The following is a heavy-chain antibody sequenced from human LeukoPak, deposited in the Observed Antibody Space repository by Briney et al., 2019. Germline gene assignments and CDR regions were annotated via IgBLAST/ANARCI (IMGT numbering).Heavy chain of an antibody. CDR1: GYTFTSYA. CDR2: INTNTGNP. V-gene: IGHV7-4-1*02. Sequence: GASVKVSCKASGYTFTSYAMNWVRQAPGQGLEWMGWINTNTGNPTYAQGFTGRFVFSLDTSVSTTYLQISSLKAEDTAVYYCARESGYYYDSSGPDPGGYWGQETLVTVSS. J-gene: IGHJ4*02. CDR3: ARESGYYYDSSGPDPGGY. D-gene: IGHD3-22*01.